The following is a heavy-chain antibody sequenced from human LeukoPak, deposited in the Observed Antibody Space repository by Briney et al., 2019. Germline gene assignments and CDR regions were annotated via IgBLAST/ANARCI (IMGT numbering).Heavy chain of an antibody. CDR1: GGSISSYY. CDR2: IYTSGST. V-gene: IGHV4-4*07. Sequence: SETLSLTCTVSGGSISSYYWSWIRQPAGKGLGWIGRIYTSGSTNYNPSLKSRVTMSVDTSKNQFSLKLSSVTAADTAVYYCASLNYYGSGGRRPHYYYYYMDVWGKGTTVTVSS. D-gene: IGHD3-10*01. CDR3: ASLNYYGSGGRRPHYYYYYMDV. J-gene: IGHJ6*03.